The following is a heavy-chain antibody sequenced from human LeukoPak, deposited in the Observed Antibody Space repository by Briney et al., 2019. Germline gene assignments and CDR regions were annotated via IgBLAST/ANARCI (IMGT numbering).Heavy chain of an antibody. CDR3: AKGRGWEASYYYYYMDV. CDR1: GFIFSNYG. Sequence: GGSLRLSCVASGFIFSNYGMYWVRQAPGKGLEWVAFIRYDGNNKYYADSVRGRFTISRDNSKNTLYLQMNSLRAEDTAVYYCAKGRGWEASYYYYYMDVWGKGTTVTISS. D-gene: IGHD1-26*01. J-gene: IGHJ6*03. V-gene: IGHV3-30*02. CDR2: IRYDGNNK.